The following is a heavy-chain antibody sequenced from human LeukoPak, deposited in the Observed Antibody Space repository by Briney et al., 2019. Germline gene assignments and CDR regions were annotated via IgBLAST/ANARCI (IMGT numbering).Heavy chain of an antibody. D-gene: IGHD6-13*01. J-gene: IGHJ4*02. Sequence: GGSLRLSCAASGFTVSSNYMSWVRQAPGKGLEWVSVIYSGGSTYYADSVKGRFTISRDNSKNTLYLQMNSLRAEDTAVYYCARSPPFRRQLVTPTYYFDYWGQGTLVTVSS. CDR3: ARSPPFRRQLVTPTYYFDY. V-gene: IGHV3-66*01. CDR2: IYSGGST. CDR1: GFTVSSNY.